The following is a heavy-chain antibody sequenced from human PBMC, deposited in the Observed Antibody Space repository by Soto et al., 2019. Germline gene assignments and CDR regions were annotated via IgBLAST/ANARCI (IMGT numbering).Heavy chain of an antibody. V-gene: IGHV1-8*01. Sequence: QVRVVQSGAEVKKPGASVKVSCKTSGYTFTDYDINWVRQAPGQGLEWMGWVSPDHGNAGYAQQLQGRVTMTSDTSISTVFMELTNLRSEDTAVYYCAVTTGYWGQGTKVTVSS. CDR2: VSPDHGNA. D-gene: IGHD4-17*01. CDR3: AVTTGY. CDR1: GYTFTDYD. J-gene: IGHJ4*02.